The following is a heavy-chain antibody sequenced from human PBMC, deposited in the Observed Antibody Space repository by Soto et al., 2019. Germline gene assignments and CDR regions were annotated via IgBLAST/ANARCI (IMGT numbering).Heavy chain of an antibody. CDR3: AAEPQTAGDTHNYCV. Sequence: ASVKVSCKVSGYIFSELSMHWVRQAPGKGLEWMGGFVPHVGAIFYAQKFRGRVTITEDTSTDTAYMELSSLRPEDTAVYYCAAEPQTAGDTHNYCVWGQGTLVTVSS. V-gene: IGHV1-24*01. J-gene: IGHJ4*02. CDR1: GYIFSELS. CDR2: FVPHVGAI. D-gene: IGHD4-4*01.